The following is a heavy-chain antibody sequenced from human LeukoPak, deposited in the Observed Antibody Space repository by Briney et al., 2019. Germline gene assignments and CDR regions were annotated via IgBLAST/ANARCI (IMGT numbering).Heavy chain of an antibody. D-gene: IGHD3-22*01. Sequence: SETLSLTCTVSGGSISSYYWSWIRQPPGKGLEWIGYIYYSGSTNYNPSLKSRVSISVDTSKNQFSLKLSSVTAADTAVYYCARDLIDYYYGMDVWGQGTTVTVSS. J-gene: IGHJ6*02. CDR3: ARDLIDYYYGMDV. V-gene: IGHV4-59*01. CDR2: IYYSGST. CDR1: GGSISSYY.